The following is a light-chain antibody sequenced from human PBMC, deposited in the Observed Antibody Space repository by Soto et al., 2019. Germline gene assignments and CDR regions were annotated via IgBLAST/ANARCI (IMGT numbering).Light chain of an antibody. CDR3: QQYDNLPLT. J-gene: IGKJ4*01. V-gene: IGKV1-33*01. CDR1: QDISNY. Sequence: DIQMTQSPSSLSASVGDRVTITCQASQDISNYLNWYQQKPGKAPKLLIYDASNLETGVPSRFSGSGSGTDFTLTISSLQPEDIATYYCQQYDNLPLTVGGGTEVEIK. CDR2: DAS.